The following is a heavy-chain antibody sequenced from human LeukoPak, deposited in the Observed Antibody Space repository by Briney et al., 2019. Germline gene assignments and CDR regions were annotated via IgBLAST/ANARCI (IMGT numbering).Heavy chain of an antibody. CDR3: AKHVGNDYGRPFGY. CDR1: GFTFSSSA. V-gene: IGHV3-23*01. Sequence: LSGGSLRLSCAASGFTFSSSAMSWVRQAPGKGLEWVSGISGSGAGTKHADSVKGRFTISRDNSKNTLYLQMNSLRVEDTAVYYCAKHVGNDYGRPFGYWGQGTLVTVSS. CDR2: ISGSGAGT. D-gene: IGHD4-17*01. J-gene: IGHJ4*02.